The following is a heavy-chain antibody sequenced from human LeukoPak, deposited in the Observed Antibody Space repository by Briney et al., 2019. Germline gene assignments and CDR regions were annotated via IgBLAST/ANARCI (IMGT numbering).Heavy chain of an antibody. J-gene: IGHJ6*03. V-gene: IGHV4-34*01. CDR3: ARVAGTFNRYYYMDV. CDR1: GGSFSGYY. Sequence: SETLSLTCAVYGGSFSGYYWSWIRQPPGKGLEWIGEINHSGSTNYNPSLKSRVTISVDTSKNQFSLKLSSVTAADTAVYHCARVAGTFNRYYYMDVWGKGTTVTVSS. CDR2: INHSGST. D-gene: IGHD6-19*01.